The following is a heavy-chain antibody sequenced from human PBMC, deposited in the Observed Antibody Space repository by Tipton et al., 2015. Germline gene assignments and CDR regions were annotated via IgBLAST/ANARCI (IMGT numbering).Heavy chain of an antibody. J-gene: IGHJ4*02. Sequence: QLVQSGAEVRRPGSSVKVACTASRGSFTTYGISWVRQAPGQGLEWMGGIIPMFGDPSYAQNFQGRITITADESRSTVYMELSSLRSDDTAIYYCARAEGLRRSNRETYYLDYWGQGTLVTVSS. CDR3: ARAEGLRRSNRETYYLDY. CDR2: IIPMFGDP. CDR1: RGSFTTYG. V-gene: IGHV1-69*01. D-gene: IGHD4-17*01.